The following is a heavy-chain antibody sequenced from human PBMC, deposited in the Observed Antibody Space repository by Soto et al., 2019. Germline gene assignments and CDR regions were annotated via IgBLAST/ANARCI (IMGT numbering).Heavy chain of an antibody. D-gene: IGHD6-13*01. Sequence: ASVKVSCKASGYTFTSYGISWVRQAPGQGLEWMGWISAYNGNTNYAQKLQGRVTMTTDTSTSTAYMELRSLRSDDTAMYYCARTRPPFSWQQLFTKWFDPWGQGTLVTVSS. V-gene: IGHV1-18*01. CDR3: ARTRPPFSWQQLFTKWFDP. CDR1: GYTFTSYG. CDR2: ISAYNGNT. J-gene: IGHJ5*02.